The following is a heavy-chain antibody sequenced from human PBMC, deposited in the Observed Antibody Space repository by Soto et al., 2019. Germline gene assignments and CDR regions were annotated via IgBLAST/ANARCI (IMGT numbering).Heavy chain of an antibody. Sequence: GGSLRLSCAASGFTFENYWMTWFRQAPGEGLEWVANIKQDGSEKNYVASVKGRFTIFRDNAKKSVYSQMNRLRAEDTAVYFCARVIESCLYYYGIDVWGQGDTVTVSS. CDR2: IKQDGSEK. CDR1: GFTFENYW. J-gene: IGHJ6*02. V-gene: IGHV3-7*01. CDR3: ARVIESCLYYYGIDV.